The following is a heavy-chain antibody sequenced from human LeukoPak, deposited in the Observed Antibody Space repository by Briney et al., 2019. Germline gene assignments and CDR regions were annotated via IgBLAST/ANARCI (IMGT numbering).Heavy chain of an antibody. Sequence: TSETLSLTCTVSGGSISSYYWSWIRQPPGKGLEWIGYIYYSGSTNYNPSLKSRVTISVDTSKDQFSLKLSSVTAADTAVYYCARGQDTAMVEYYFDYWGQGTLVTVSS. CDR3: ARGQDTAMVEYYFDY. CDR1: GGSISSYY. D-gene: IGHD5-18*01. J-gene: IGHJ4*02. V-gene: IGHV4-59*01. CDR2: IYYSGST.